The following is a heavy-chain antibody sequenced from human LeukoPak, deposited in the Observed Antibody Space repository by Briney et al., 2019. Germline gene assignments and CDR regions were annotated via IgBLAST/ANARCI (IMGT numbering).Heavy chain of an antibody. J-gene: IGHJ5*02. CDR2: IYHSGRT. CDR3: ARDAGLVRGVNWFDP. V-gene: IGHV4-38-2*02. CDR1: GYSISSGYY. Sequence: SETLSLTCTVSGYSISSGYYWGWIRQPPGKGLEWIGIIYHSGRTYYNPSLKSRVTMSVDTSKNQFSLKLSSVTAADTAVYYCARDAGLVRGVNWFDPWGQGTLVTVSS. D-gene: IGHD3-10*01.